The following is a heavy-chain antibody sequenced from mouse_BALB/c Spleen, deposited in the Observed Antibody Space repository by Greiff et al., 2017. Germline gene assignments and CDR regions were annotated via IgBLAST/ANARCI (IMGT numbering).Heavy chain of an antibody. V-gene: IGHV5-6*01. J-gene: IGHJ2*01. Sequence: EVQRVESGGDLVKPGGSLKLSCAASGFTFSSYGMSWVRQTPGKRLEWVATISSGGSYTYYPDSVKGRVTITGDNPKNTLFLQMNSLRSEDAAMYDYARARKVSAAFDYWGQGTTVTVSA. D-gene: IGHD1-2*01. CDR1: GFTFSSYG. CDR2: ISSGGSYT. CDR3: ARARKVSAAFDY.